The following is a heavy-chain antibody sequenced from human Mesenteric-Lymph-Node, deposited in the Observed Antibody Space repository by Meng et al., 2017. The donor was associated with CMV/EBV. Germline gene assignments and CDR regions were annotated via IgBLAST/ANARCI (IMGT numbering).Heavy chain of an antibody. D-gene: IGHD4-11*01. J-gene: IGHJ6*02. CDR3: ARDQSAHDYSNSHYYYGMDV. V-gene: IGHV3-48*04. Sequence: GESLKISCAASGFTFSSYAMSWVRQAPGKGLEWVSYISSSGSTIYYADSVKGRFTISRDNAKNSLYLQMNSLRAEDTAVYYCARDQSAHDYSNSHYYYGMDVWGQGTTVTVSS. CDR2: ISSSGSTI. CDR1: GFTFSSYA.